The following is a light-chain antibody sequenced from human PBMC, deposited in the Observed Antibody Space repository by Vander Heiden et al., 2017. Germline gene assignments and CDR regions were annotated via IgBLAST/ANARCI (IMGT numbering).Light chain of an antibody. Sequence: QSALTQPASVSGSPGQSITISCTGTNSDVGGYKFVSWYQQHPGKAPKLMISEVSNRPSGISSRFSGSKSGNTASLTISGLQAEDEADYYCSSYTSISTVIFGGGTKLTVL. CDR1: NSDVGGYKF. CDR2: EVS. J-gene: IGLJ2*01. V-gene: IGLV2-14*01. CDR3: SSYTSISTVI.